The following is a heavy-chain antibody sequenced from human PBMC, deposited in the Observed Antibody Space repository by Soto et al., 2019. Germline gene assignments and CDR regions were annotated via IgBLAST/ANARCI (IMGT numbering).Heavy chain of an antibody. CDR3: ARATQGVTTSDY. V-gene: IGHV3-11*06. CDR1: GFTFSDYY. J-gene: IGHJ4*02. CDR2: ISSSSGYT. D-gene: IGHD3-10*01. Sequence: QVQLVESGGGLVKPGGSLRLSCAASGFTFSDYYMSWIRQAPGKGLEWVSYISSSSGYTNYADSVKGRFTISRDNAKNSLYLQMNSLRAEDTAVYYCARATQGVTTSDYWGQGTLVTVSS.